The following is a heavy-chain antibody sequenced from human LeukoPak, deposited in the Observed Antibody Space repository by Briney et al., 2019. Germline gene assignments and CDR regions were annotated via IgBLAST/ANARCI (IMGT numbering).Heavy chain of an antibody. J-gene: IGHJ4*02. CDR2: ISTSGST. CDR3: ASPRSGYRYTFDY. CDR1: AASISNYY. Sequence: SETLSLTCAVSAASISNYYCSWIRKAPGTGQERIGYISTSGSTNYNPSLKSRVSISLDTSKNRFSLNLNFVTAADTAVYYCASPRSGYRYTFDYWGQGALVTVSS. V-gene: IGHV4-4*09. D-gene: IGHD3-22*01.